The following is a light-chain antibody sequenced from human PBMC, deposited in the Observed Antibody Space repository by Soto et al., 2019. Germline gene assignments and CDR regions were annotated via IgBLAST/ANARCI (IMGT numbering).Light chain of an antibody. Sequence: EIVMTQSPATLSVSPGERATLSCRASQSVNNNLAWYQQKPGQAPRLLIYGASTRATGIPARFSGSGSGTEFTLTISSLQSEDFAVYYCQQYKNWPPFTFGPGTKVDIK. CDR2: GAS. CDR3: QQYKNWPPFT. V-gene: IGKV3-15*01. J-gene: IGKJ3*01. CDR1: QSVNNN.